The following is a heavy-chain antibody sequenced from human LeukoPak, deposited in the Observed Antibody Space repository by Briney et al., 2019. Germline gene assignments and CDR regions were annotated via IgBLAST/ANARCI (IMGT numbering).Heavy chain of an antibody. Sequence: PSETLSLTCTVSGGSISSHYWSWIRQPPGKGLEWIGYIYYSGSTNYNPSLKSRVTISVDTSKNQFSLKLSSVTAADTAVYYCARAVRSRWLQGFDYWGQGTLVTVSS. CDR2: IYYSGST. CDR3: ARAVRSRWLQGFDY. V-gene: IGHV4-59*11. J-gene: IGHJ4*02. D-gene: IGHD5-24*01. CDR1: GGSISSHY.